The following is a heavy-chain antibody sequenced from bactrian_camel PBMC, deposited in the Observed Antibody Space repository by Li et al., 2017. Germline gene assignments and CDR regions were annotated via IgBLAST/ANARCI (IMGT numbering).Heavy chain of an antibody. CDR3: VRDALWLARYYSTNDWAY. J-gene: IGHJ4*01. CDR2: IDDVGTT. D-gene: IGHD4*01. Sequence: HVQLVESGGGSVQAGGSLRLSCRVTGDVVVRFCMGWFRQAPGKEREGVAHIDDVGTTTYTDSVQGRFTISVNNAENTLYLQMNSLKPEDTAVHYCVRDALWLARYYSTNDWAYWGQGTQVTVS. CDR1: GDVVVRFC. V-gene: IGHV3S55*01.